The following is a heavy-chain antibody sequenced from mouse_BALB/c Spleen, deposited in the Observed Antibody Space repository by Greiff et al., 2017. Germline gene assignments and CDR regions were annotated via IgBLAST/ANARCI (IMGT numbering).Heavy chain of an antibody. CDR3: APLLRLRYYYAMDY. Sequence: VQLQQSGAELMKPGASVKISCKATGYTFSSYWIEWVKQRPGHGLEWIGEILPGSGSTNYNEKFKGKATFTADTSSNTAYMQLSSLTSEDSAVYYCAPLLRLRYYYAMDYWGQGTSVTVSS. V-gene: IGHV1-9*01. CDR1: GYTFSSYW. J-gene: IGHJ4*01. CDR2: ILPGSGST. D-gene: IGHD1-2*01.